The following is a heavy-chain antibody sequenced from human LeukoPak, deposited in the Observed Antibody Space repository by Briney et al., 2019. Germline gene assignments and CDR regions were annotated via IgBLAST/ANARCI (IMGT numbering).Heavy chain of an antibody. CDR1: GGTFSSYA. D-gene: IGHD2-2*01. Sequence: GSSVKVSCKASGGTFSSYAISWVRQAPGQGLEWMGGIIPIFGTANYAQKFQGRVTITADESTSTAYMELSSLRSEDTAVYYCARGKLIVPAAMFNYYYYYMDVWGKGTTVTVSS. CDR2: IIPIFGTA. CDR3: ARGKLIVPAAMFNYYYYYMDV. V-gene: IGHV1-69*01. J-gene: IGHJ6*03.